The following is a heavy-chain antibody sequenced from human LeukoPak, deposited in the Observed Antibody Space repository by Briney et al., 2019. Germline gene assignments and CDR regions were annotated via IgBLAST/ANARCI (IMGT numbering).Heavy chain of an antibody. Sequence: PGGSLRLSCAASGFTFSSYGVHWVRQAPGKGLEWVTVISYDGNNKYYGDSVKGRFTISRDNAKNSLYLQMNSLRAEDTAVYYCARGGYYYDSSGYYFPPADYWGQGTLVTVSS. D-gene: IGHD3-22*01. CDR1: GFTFSSYG. V-gene: IGHV3-30*03. CDR2: ISYDGNNK. CDR3: ARGGYYYDSSGYYFPPADY. J-gene: IGHJ4*02.